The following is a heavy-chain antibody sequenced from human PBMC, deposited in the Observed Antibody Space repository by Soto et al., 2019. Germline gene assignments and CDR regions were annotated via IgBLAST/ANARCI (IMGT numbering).Heavy chain of an antibody. D-gene: IGHD3-3*01. CDR1: GGSFSGYY. J-gene: IGHJ1*01. Sequence: QVQLQQWGAGLLKPSETLSLTCAVYGGSFSGYYWSWIRQPPGKGLEWIGEINHSGSTNYNPSLKSRVTISVDTSKNQFSLKLSSVTAADTAVYYCARGIHDFWSGPNHFQHWGQGTLVTVSS. V-gene: IGHV4-34*01. CDR2: INHSGST. CDR3: ARGIHDFWSGPNHFQH.